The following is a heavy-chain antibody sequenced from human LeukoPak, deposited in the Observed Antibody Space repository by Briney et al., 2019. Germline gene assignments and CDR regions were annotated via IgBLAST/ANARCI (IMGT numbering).Heavy chain of an antibody. Sequence: ASVKVSCKASGYTFTGYYMHWVRQAPGQGLERMGWINPNSGGTNYAQKFQGRVTMSRDTSISTAYMELSRLRSDDTAVYYCARDTVAVADGYNWFDPWGQGTLVTVSS. D-gene: IGHD6-19*01. CDR1: GYTFTGYY. CDR2: INPNSGGT. J-gene: IGHJ5*02. V-gene: IGHV1-2*02. CDR3: ARDTVAVADGYNWFDP.